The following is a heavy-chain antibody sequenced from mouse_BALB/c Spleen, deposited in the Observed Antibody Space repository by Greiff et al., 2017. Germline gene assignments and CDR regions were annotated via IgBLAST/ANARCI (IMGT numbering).Heavy chain of an antibody. D-gene: IGHD1-1*01. CDR1: GYSFTDYN. CDR2: IDPYNGGT. V-gene: IGHV1S135*01. CDR3: ANDYYGSRYAMDY. Sequence: EVKVVESGPELVKPGASVKVSCKASGYSFTDYNMYWVKQSHGKSLEWIGNIDPYNGGTSYNQKFKGKATLTVDKSSSTAFMHLNSLTSEDSAVYYRANDYYGSRYAMDYWGQGTSVTVSS. J-gene: IGHJ4*01.